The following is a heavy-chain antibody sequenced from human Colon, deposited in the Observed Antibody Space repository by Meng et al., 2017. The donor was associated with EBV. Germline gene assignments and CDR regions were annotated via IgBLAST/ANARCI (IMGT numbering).Heavy chain of an antibody. D-gene: IGHD1-1*01. CDR1: DSTLNKYW. V-gene: IGHV3-74*01. CDR2: ISGDGTIT. Sequence: EVPLVQAPRGLVPPGGSLGLSCAASDSTLNKYWIRWVRQVRRKGLLWVSRISGDGTITTYADSVKGRFTISRDNAKNTLYLQMNSLRVEDTGVYYCVRDDDTLKWTGPHFDSWGQGALVTVSS. CDR3: VRDDDTLKWTGPHFDS. J-gene: IGHJ4*02.